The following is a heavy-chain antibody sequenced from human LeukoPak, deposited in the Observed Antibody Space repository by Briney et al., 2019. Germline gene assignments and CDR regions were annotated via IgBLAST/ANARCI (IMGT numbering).Heavy chain of an antibody. CDR1: GFTVSSNY. D-gene: IGHD2-21*02. V-gene: IGHV3-66*02. Sequence: GGSLRLFCAASGFTVSSNYMSWVRQAPGKGLEWVSVIYSGSSTYYADSVQGRFTISRDNSKNRLYLQMNSLRAEDTAVYYCARDCGGDCYSGSDYYYGMDVWGQGTTVTVSS. CDR2: IYSGSST. J-gene: IGHJ6*02. CDR3: ARDCGGDCYSGSDYYYGMDV.